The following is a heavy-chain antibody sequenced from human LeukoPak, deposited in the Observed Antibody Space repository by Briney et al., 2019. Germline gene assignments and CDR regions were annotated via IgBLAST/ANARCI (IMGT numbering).Heavy chain of an antibody. D-gene: IGHD6-13*01. CDR2: IYYSGST. Sequence: SETLSLTCTVSGGSISSYYWSWIRQPPGKGLEWIGYIYYSGSTNYSPSLKSRVSISIDTSKNQFSLNLSSVTAADTAVYYCARRAVGTFDYWGQGTLVTVSS. CDR3: ARRAVGTFDY. J-gene: IGHJ4*02. CDR1: GGSISSYY. V-gene: IGHV4-59*08.